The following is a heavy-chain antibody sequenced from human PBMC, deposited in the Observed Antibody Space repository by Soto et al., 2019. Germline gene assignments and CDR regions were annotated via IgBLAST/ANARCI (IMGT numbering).Heavy chain of an antibody. CDR2: IYPGDSEI. CDR1: GYTFSSYW. J-gene: IGHJ4*02. V-gene: IGHV5-51*01. Sequence: PGESLKISCKGSGYTFSSYWIIWVRQMPGKGLEWMGIIYPGDSEISYSPSFEGQVTISADKSSTTAFLQWSSVKASDAAIYYCARQGSSGPDYWGQGTLVTVSS. CDR3: ARQGSSGPDY. D-gene: IGHD3-22*01.